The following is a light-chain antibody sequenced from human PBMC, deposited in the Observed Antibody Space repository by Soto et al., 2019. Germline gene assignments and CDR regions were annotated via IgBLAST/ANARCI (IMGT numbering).Light chain of an antibody. CDR2: GAS. J-gene: IGKJ1*01. V-gene: IGKV3-20*01. CDR1: QSVSSSY. Sequence: TVMTQAPATLSVSPGERATLSCRASQSVSSSYLAWYQQKPGQAPRLLIYGASSRATGIPDRFSGSGSGTDFTLTISRLEPEDFAVYYCQQYGSSRWTFGQGTKVDIK. CDR3: QQYGSSRWT.